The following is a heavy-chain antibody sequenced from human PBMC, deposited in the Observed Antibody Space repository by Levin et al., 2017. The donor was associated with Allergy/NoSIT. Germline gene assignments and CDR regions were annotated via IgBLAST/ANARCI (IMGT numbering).Heavy chain of an antibody. D-gene: IGHD5-18*01. CDR2: INHSGST. V-gene: IGHV4-34*01. CDR1: GGSFSGYY. Sequence: RASETLSLTCAVYGGSFSGYYWSWIRQPPGKGLEWIGEINHSGSTNYNPSLKSRVTISVDTSKNQFSLKLSSVTAADTAVYYCARVKLSYGPPYFDYWGQGTLVTVSS. CDR3: ARVKLSYGPPYFDY. J-gene: IGHJ4*02.